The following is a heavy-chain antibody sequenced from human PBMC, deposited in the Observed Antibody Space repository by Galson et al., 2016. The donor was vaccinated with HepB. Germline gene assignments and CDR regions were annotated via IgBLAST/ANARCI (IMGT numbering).Heavy chain of an antibody. CDR3: ARGDRHSSSWWGFDY. J-gene: IGHJ4*02. D-gene: IGHD6-13*01. CDR2: VNRDESST. V-gene: IGHV3-74*01. CDR1: GFTFSRYY. Sequence: SLRHSRAASGFTFSRYYMHRVRQAPGQGLVWVSRVNRDESSTSYADYVKGRFTISRDNSKNTLYLQMNSLRAEDTAVYYCARGDRHSSSWWGFDYWGQGTLVTVAS.